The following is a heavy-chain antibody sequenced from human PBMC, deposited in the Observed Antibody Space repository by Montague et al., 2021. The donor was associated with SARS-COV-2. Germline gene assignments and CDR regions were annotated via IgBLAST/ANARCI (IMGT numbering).Heavy chain of an antibody. Sequence: SLRLSCAASGFTFSSYEMNWVRQAPGEGLEWVSYISSSGSTIYYXDSVKGRFTISRDNAKNSLYLQMNSLRAEDTAVYYCARGGTYYDFWSGFYNYYYAMDVWGQGTTVTVSS. J-gene: IGHJ6*02. CDR3: ARGGTYYDFWSGFYNYYYAMDV. V-gene: IGHV3-48*03. CDR2: ISSSGSTI. D-gene: IGHD3-3*01. CDR1: GFTFSSYE.